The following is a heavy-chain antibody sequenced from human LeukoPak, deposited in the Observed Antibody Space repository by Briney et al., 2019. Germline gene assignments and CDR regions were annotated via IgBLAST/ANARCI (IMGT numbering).Heavy chain of an antibody. CDR3: ARGSDFGDY. J-gene: IGHJ4*02. CDR1: RASISIYY. Sequence: SETLSLTCTVSRASISIYYWSWIRQPPGKGLEWFGYIYYSGSTNYNPSLKGRVTMSVDTSKNQFSLRLSSVTAADTAVYYCARGSDFGDYWGQGTLVTVSS. V-gene: IGHV4-59*01. CDR2: IYYSGST. D-gene: IGHD4-17*01.